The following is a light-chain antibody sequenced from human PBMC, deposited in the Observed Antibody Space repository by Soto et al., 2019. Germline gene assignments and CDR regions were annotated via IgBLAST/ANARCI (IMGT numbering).Light chain of an antibody. CDR1: QSVSTNY. Sequence: ENVMTQSPGTLSLSPGERATLSCRASQSVSTNYVAWYQQKPGQAPRLLIYGASSRASGIPNRFSGSGSGTDFTLTISRLDPEDFASYYCQQYYKWPPKTFGQGTKVDIK. CDR3: QQYYKWPPKT. V-gene: IGKV3-20*01. CDR2: GAS. J-gene: IGKJ1*01.